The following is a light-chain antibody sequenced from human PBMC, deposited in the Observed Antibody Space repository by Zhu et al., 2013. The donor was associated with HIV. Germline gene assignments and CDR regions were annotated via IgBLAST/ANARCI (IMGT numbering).Light chain of an antibody. CDR3: SSYLNSGLFEV. CDR2: EVS. Sequence: QPALTQPASVSGSPGQSITISCTGTSSDVGGYNYVSWYQQHPGKAPKLMIYEVSNRPSGVSNRFSGSKSGNTASLTISGLQAEDEADYYCSSYLNSGLFEVFGGGTKLTVL. J-gene: IGLJ3*02. CDR1: SSDVGGYNY. V-gene: IGLV2-14*01.